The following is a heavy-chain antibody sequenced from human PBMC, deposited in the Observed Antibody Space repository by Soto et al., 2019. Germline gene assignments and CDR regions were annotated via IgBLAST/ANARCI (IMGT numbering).Heavy chain of an antibody. V-gene: IGHV1-69*06. CDR3: ATELTIFGVVYYYYGMDV. Sequence: QVQLVQSGAEVKKPGSSVKVSCKASGGTFSSYAISWVRQAPGQGLEWMGGIIPIFGTANYAQKFQGRVTITADKSTSTAYMVLRSLRSEDTAVYYCATELTIFGVVYYYYGMDVWGQGTTVTVSS. CDR1: GGTFSSYA. J-gene: IGHJ6*02. D-gene: IGHD3-3*01. CDR2: IIPIFGTA.